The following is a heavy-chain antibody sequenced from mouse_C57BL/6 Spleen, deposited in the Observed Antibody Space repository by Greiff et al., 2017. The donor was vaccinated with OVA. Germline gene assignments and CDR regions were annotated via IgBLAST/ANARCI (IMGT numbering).Heavy chain of an antibody. Sequence: EVQVVESGGGLVKPGGSLKLSCAASGFTFSSYAMSWVRQTPEKRLEWVATISDGGSYTYYPDNVKGRFTISRDNAKNNLYLQMSHLKSEDTAMYYCARERGSWFAYWGQGTLVTVSA. CDR3: ARERGSWFAY. CDR1: GFTFSSYA. CDR2: ISDGGSYT. V-gene: IGHV5-4*01. J-gene: IGHJ3*01.